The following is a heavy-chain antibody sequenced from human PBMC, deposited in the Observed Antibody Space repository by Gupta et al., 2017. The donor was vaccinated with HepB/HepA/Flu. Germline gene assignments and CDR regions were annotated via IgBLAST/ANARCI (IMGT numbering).Heavy chain of an antibody. CDR1: GFTFSDYT. D-gene: IGHD3-22*01. V-gene: IGHV3-21*01. CDR3: ARHTYSGSYYRRTVWYFDL. CDR2: ISSRSSYI. J-gene: IGHJ2*01. Sequence: EVQLVESGGGLVKPGGSLRLSCAASGFTFSDYTMNWVRQAPGTGLEWVSSISSRSSYIYYADSVKGRFTISRDNANNSLSLQMNSLRAEDTAVYYCARHTYSGSYYRRTVWYFDLWGRGTLVTVSS.